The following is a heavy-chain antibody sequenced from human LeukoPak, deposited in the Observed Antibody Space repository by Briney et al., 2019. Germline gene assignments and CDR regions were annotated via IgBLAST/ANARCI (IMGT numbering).Heavy chain of an antibody. J-gene: IGHJ4*02. CDR3: ARDIRKLRLGELSFPGY. Sequence: GGSLRLSCAASGFTFSSYAMHWVRQAPGKGLEWVAVISYDGSNKYYADSVKGRFTISRDNSKNTLYLQMNSLRAEDTAVYYCARDIRKLRLGELSFPGYRGQGTLVTVSS. CDR2: ISYDGSNK. CDR1: GFTFSSYA. D-gene: IGHD3-16*02. V-gene: IGHV3-30-3*01.